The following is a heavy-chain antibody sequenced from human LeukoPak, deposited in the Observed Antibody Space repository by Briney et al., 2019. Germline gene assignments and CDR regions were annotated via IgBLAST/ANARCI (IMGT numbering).Heavy chain of an antibody. CDR3: AKRGVVIRVILVGFHKEAYYFDS. V-gene: IGHV3-23*01. CDR1: GITFSNYG. CDR2: ISDSGGRT. J-gene: IGHJ4*02. Sequence: GGSLRLSCAVSGITFSNYGMSWVRQAPGKGLEWVAGISDSGGRTNYADSVKGRFTISRDNPKNTLYLQMNSLRAEDTAVYFCAKRGVVIRVILVGFHKEAYYFDSWGQGTLVTVSS. D-gene: IGHD3-22*01.